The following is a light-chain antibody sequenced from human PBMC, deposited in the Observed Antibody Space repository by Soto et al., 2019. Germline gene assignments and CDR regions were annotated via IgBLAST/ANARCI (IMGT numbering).Light chain of an antibody. CDR3: QQTYSYSYT. V-gene: IGKV1-5*01. J-gene: IGKJ2*01. CDR2: GAS. CDR1: QSISTW. Sequence: DIQMTQSPSTLSASAGDRVTITCRASQSISTWLAWYQQKPGKAPKLLIYGASSLASGVPSRFSGSGSGTDFALTISSLQPEDFATYYCQQTYSYSYTFGQGTKVDIK.